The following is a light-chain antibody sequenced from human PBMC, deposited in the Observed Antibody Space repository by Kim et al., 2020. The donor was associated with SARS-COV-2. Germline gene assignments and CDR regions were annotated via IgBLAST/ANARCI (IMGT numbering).Light chain of an antibody. CDR1: SGHSNYA. V-gene: IGLV4-69*01. J-gene: IGLJ2*01. Sequence: QLVLTQSPSASASLGASVKFTCTLSSGHSNYAIAWHQQQPEKGPRFLMKVNSAGSHTKGDGIPDRFSGSSSGAERYLIISSLQSEDEADYYGQTWGTATVVFGGGTQLTVL. CDR3: QTWGTATVV. CDR2: VNSAGSH.